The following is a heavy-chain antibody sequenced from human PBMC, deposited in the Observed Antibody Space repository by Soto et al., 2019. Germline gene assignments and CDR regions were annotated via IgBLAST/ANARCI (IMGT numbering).Heavy chain of an antibody. Sequence: GGSLRLSCAASGFTFTRYSMNWVRQAPGKGLEWVSSISSTTNYIYYADSMKGRFTVSRDNAKNSVYLEMNSLSAEDTALYYCARGSEDLTSNFDYWGQGTLVTVSS. CDR3: ARGSEDLTSNFDY. V-gene: IGHV3-21*01. J-gene: IGHJ4*02. CDR2: ISSTTNYI. CDR1: GFTFTRYS.